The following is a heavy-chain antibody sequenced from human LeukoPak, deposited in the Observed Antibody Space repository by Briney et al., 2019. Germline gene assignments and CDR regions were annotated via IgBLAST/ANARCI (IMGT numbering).Heavy chain of an antibody. D-gene: IGHD6-13*01. CDR3: ARDPNYSSSWYVSYYYYYMDV. CDR1: GFTFSSYS. J-gene: IGHJ6*03. Sequence: GGSLRLSCAASGFTFSSYSMNWVRQAPGKGLEWVSYISSSSSTIYYADSVKGRFTISRNNAKNSLYLQMNSLRDEDTAVYYCARDPNYSSSWYVSYYYYYMDVWGKGTTVTVSS. V-gene: IGHV3-48*02. CDR2: ISSSSSTI.